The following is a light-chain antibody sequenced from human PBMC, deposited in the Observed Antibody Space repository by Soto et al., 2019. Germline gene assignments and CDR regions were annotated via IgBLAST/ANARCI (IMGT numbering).Light chain of an antibody. Sequence: MMLTQFSATLSVSPGARATLSCRASQSVSSSYLAWYQQKPGQAPRLLIYGASTRATGLPARFSGSGSGTEFTLIISSLQSEDSAVYYCQQYDNWPITFGQGTRLEI. J-gene: IGKJ5*01. V-gene: IGKV3-15*01. CDR2: GAS. CDR1: QSVSSSY. CDR3: QQYDNWPIT.